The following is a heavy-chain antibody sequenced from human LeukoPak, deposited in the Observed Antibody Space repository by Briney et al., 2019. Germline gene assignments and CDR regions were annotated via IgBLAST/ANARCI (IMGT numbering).Heavy chain of an antibody. D-gene: IGHD1-26*01. Sequence: GRSLRLSCAASGFTFSNYGMHWVRQAPGKGLEWVAVISYDGSNKYYADSVKGRFTISRENSKNTLYLQMNSLRAEDTAVYYCAKEGVQTPSDWYFDLWGRGTLVTDSS. CDR2: ISYDGSNK. V-gene: IGHV3-30*18. J-gene: IGHJ2*01. CDR3: AKEGVQTPSDWYFDL. CDR1: GFTFSNYG.